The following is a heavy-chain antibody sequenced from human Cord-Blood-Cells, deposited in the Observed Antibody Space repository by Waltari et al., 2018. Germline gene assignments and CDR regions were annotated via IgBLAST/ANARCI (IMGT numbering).Heavy chain of an antibody. CDR1: GGSFSGYY. Sequence: QVQLQQWGAGLLKPSETLSLTCAVYGGSFSGYYWSWIRQPQGKGLEWIGEINHSGSTNYNPSLKSRVTISVDTSKNQFSLKLSSVTAADTAVYYCARADHSNYFDYWGQGTLVTVSS. J-gene: IGHJ4*02. CDR2: INHSGST. CDR3: ARADHSNYFDY. D-gene: IGHD4-4*01. V-gene: IGHV4-34*01.